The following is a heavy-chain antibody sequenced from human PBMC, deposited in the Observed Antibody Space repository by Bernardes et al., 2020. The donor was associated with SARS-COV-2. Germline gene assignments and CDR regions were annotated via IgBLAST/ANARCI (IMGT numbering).Heavy chain of an antibody. V-gene: IGHV3-30*18. Sequence: SLRLSCAASGFTFRSYGMHWVRQAPGKGLEWVAVISYDGSNKYYADSVKGRFTISRDNSKNTLYLQMNSLRAEDTAVYYCAKDLPWGLSSYGDNFDYWGQGTLVTVSS. J-gene: IGHJ4*02. D-gene: IGHD5-18*01. CDR3: AKDLPWGLSSYGDNFDY. CDR2: ISYDGSNK. CDR1: GFTFRSYG.